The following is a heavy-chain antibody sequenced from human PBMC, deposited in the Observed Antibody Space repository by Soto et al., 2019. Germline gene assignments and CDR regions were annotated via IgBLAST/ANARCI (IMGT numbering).Heavy chain of an antibody. J-gene: IGHJ3*02. D-gene: IGHD2-21*02. CDR1: GFICSSYD. Sequence: PGGSLRLSCAASGFICSSYDMSWVRQAPGKGLEWVSTILVDGRTFYVDSVKGRFTISRDSSQNTVYLQLNSLTAGDTALYYCAKGTATAGGAFDIWGQGTMVTVSS. V-gene: IGHV3-23*01. CDR2: ILVDGRT. CDR3: AKGTATAGGAFDI.